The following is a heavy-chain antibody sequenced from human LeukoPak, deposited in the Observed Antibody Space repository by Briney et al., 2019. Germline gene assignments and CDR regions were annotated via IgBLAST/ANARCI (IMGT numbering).Heavy chain of an antibody. J-gene: IGHJ4*02. CDR3: AGSEGSSSVVDY. CDR2: IYYSGSS. V-gene: IGHV4-31*03. Sequence: SETLSLTCTVSGGSINNGGYYWSWIRQHPGKGLEWIGYIYYSGSSYYNPSLRSRVTISVDTSKNHFSLKLSSVTAADTAVYYCAGSEGSSSVVDYWGQGTLVTVSS. CDR1: GGSINNGGYY. D-gene: IGHD6-6*01.